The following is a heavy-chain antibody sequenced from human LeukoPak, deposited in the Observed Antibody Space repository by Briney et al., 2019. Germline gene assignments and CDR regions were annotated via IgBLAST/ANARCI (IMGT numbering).Heavy chain of an antibody. CDR3: TTPHSGSYLEPKYFYGRDV. V-gene: IGHV3-15*01. CDR1: EFIFSNAW. CDR2: IKSKTDGGTT. J-gene: IGHJ6*02. D-gene: IGHD1-26*01. Sequence: PGGSLRLSCVASEFIFSNAWMYWVRQVPGKGLEWVGHIKSKTDGGTTDYAAPVKGRFTISRDDSKNTLYLQMNSLKTEDTAVYYCTTPHSGSYLEPKYFYGRDVWGQGTTVTVSS.